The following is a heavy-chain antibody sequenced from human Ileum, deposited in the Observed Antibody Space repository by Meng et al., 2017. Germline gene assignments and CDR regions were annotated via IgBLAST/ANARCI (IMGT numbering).Heavy chain of an antibody. D-gene: IGHD1-26*01. CDR2: IFDTGPP. Sequence: VQLQESGPGLVKSSQTLSLTCTVSGGSISSGDYYWSWIRQPPGKGLEWIGYIFDTGPPSYSPPLRSRLSISMDTSKNQFSLRLTSVGAADTAVYYCAASLDGNRCDPWGQGALVTVSS. V-gene: IGHV4-30-4*01. CDR1: GGSISSGDYY. J-gene: IGHJ5*02. CDR3: AASLDGNRCDP.